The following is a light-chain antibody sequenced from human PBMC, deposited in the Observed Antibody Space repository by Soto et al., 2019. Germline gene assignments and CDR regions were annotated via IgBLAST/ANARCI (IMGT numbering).Light chain of an antibody. V-gene: IGKV1-5*03. CDR3: QQYHTYS. CDR2: K. Sequence: DIQMTQSPSTLSASVGDRVIITCRASQSISGGMAWYQQKPGKAPNLLIFKTLKSGVPSRFSGSGSGTEFTLIISSLQPDDFATYYCQQYHTYSFGQGTTVEIK. CDR1: QSISGG. J-gene: IGKJ1*01.